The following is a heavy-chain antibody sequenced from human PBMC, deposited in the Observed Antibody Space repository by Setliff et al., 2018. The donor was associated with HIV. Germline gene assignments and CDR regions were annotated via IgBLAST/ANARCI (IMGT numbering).Heavy chain of an antibody. CDR1: GNIFTPYA. J-gene: IGHJ5*02. D-gene: IGHD3-22*01. Sequence: ASVKVSCKASGNIFTPYAIHWVRQAPGQSLEWMGWIIVAPGTTQYSQTFQGRATFSGDTSANTAYMEMSRLTSEDTAIYYCARSNLEYYYDFSGPWGTWGQGTLVTV. CDR3: ARSNLEYYYDFSGPWGT. CDR2: IIVAPGTT. V-gene: IGHV1-3*01.